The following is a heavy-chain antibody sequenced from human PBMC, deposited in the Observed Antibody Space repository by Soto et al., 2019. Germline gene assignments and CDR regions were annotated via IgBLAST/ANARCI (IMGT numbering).Heavy chain of an antibody. CDR1: GFTFSSYS. V-gene: IGHV3-48*02. CDR2: ISSSSSTI. Sequence: AGSMRLSCAASGFTFSSYSMNWVRQAPGKGLEWVSYISSSSSTIYYADSVKGRFTISRDNAKNSLYLQMNSLRDEDTAVYYCARDPAGSYDYYYYGMDVWGQGTTVTVSS. CDR3: ARDPAGSYDYYYYGMDV. D-gene: IGHD3-9*01. J-gene: IGHJ6*02.